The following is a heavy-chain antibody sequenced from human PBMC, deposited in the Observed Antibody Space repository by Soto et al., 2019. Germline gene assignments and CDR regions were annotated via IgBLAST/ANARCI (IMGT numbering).Heavy chain of an antibody. CDR1: GGSISSYY. D-gene: IGHD4-17*01. Sequence: QVQLQESGPGLVKPSETLSLTCTVSGGSISSYYWSWIRQPPGKELEWIGYIYYSGSTNYNPSLKSRVTISVDTSKNQFSLKLSSVTAADTAVYYCARRYGVYFDYWGQGTLVTVSS. J-gene: IGHJ4*02. CDR2: IYYSGST. V-gene: IGHV4-59*08. CDR3: ARRYGVYFDY.